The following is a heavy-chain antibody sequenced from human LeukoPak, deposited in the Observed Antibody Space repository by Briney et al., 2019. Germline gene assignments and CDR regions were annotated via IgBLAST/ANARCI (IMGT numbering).Heavy chain of an antibody. CDR2: INHSGST. Sequence: PSETLSLTCAVYGGSFSGYYWSWIRQPPGKGLEWIGEINHSGSTNYNPSPKSRVTISVDTSKNQFSLKLSSVTAADTAVYYCARGSGGGRLNYFDYWGQGTLVTVSS. CDR1: GGSFSGYY. J-gene: IGHJ4*02. V-gene: IGHV4-34*01. CDR3: ARGSGGGRLNYFDY. D-gene: IGHD2-15*01.